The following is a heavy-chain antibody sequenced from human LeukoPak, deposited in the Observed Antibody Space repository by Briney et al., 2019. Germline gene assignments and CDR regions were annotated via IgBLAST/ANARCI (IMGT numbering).Heavy chain of an antibody. Sequence: GGSLRLSCAASEFTFSSCGMHWVRQAPGKGLEWVAFIRYDGSNKYYADSVKGRFTISRDNSKNTVYLQMNSLKDTAVYYCAKGPVVRGVTLILKTGEKGALDYWGQGTLVTVSP. D-gene: IGHD3-10*01. CDR2: IRYDGSNK. CDR1: EFTFSSCG. CDR3: AKGPVVRGVTLILKTGEKGALDY. J-gene: IGHJ4*02. V-gene: IGHV3-30*02.